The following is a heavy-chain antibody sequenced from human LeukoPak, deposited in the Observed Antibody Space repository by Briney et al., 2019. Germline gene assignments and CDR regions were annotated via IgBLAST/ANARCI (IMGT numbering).Heavy chain of an antibody. CDR2: IYHSGST. D-gene: IGHD4-11*01. J-gene: IGHJ6*03. CDR1: GGSISSGGYY. Sequence: SQTLSLTCTVSGGSISSGGYYWSWIRQPPGKGLEWIGYIYHSGSTYYNPSLKSRVTISVDRSKNQFSLKLSSVTAADTAVYYCARDYSNYPYDYYYMDVWGKGTTVTVSS. CDR3: ARDYSNYPYDYYYMDV. V-gene: IGHV4-30-2*01.